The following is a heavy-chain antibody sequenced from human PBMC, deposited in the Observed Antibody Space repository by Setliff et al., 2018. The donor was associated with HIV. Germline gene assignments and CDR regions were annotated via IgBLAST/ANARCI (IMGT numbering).Heavy chain of an antibody. J-gene: IGHJ4*02. CDR2: ISAYNGNT. D-gene: IGHD6-13*01. Sequence: ASVKVSCKASGYTFTSYGISWVRQAPGQGLEWMGWISAYNGNTNYAQKLQGRVTMTSDTSTSPVYMELSSPKSEDTAVYYCARAYSSRWDFDYWGQGTLVTVSS. CDR1: GYTFTSYG. V-gene: IGHV1-18*01. CDR3: ARAYSSRWDFDY.